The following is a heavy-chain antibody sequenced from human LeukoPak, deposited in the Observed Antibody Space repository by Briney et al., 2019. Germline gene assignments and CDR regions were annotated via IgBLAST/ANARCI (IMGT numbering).Heavy chain of an antibody. J-gene: IGHJ3*02. CDR1: GGSISTSSYY. CDR3: ARDRGDGPSGWGRPDAFDI. Sequence: PSETLSLTCTVSGGSISTSSYYWGWIRQPPGKGLEWIGSIYYSGSTYYNPSLKSRVTISVDTSKNQFSLKLSSVTAADTAVYYCARDRGDGPSGWGRPDAFDIWGQGTMVTVSS. V-gene: IGHV4-39*07. D-gene: IGHD5-24*01. CDR2: IYYSGST.